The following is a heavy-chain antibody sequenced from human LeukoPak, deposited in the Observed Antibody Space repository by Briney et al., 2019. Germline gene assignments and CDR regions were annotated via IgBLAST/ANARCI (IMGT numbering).Heavy chain of an antibody. D-gene: IGHD1-26*01. CDR1: GGSISSSGYY. CDR3: ARHEYSGSYYGLSWFDP. CDR2: IYYSGST. J-gene: IGHJ5*02. V-gene: IGHV4-39*01. Sequence: SETLSLTCTVSGGSISSSGYYWGWIRPPPGKGLEWSASIYYSGSTYYNPSLKSRVTISVDTSKNQLSLNLSSLTAADTAVYYCARHEYSGSYYGLSWFDPWGQGTLVTVSS.